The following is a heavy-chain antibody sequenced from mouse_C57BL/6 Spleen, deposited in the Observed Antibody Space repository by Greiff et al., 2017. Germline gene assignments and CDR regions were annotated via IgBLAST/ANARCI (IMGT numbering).Heavy chain of an antibody. Sequence: QVQLKQPGAELVRPGSSVKLSCKASGYTFTSYWMHWVKQRPIQGLEWIGNIDPSDSETHYNQKFKDKATLTVDKSSSTAYMQLSSLTSEDSAVYYCARGATVVAPDYWGQGTTLTVSS. V-gene: IGHV1-52*01. CDR1: GYTFTSYW. CDR3: ARGATVVAPDY. J-gene: IGHJ2*01. CDR2: IDPSDSET. D-gene: IGHD1-1*01.